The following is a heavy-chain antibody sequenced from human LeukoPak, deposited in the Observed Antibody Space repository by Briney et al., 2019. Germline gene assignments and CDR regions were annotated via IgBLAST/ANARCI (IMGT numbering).Heavy chain of an antibody. Sequence: GGSLKLSCAASGVTVSRDYMSWVRQAPGKGLEWVSVIYSDGKTYYADSVKGRFTISRHNSKNTLFLQMDSLRTEDTAIYYCANRMTFGGQGTLVTVSS. J-gene: IGHJ4*02. CDR1: GVTVSRDY. CDR3: ANRMTF. D-gene: IGHD1-14*01. CDR2: IYSDGKT. V-gene: IGHV3-53*04.